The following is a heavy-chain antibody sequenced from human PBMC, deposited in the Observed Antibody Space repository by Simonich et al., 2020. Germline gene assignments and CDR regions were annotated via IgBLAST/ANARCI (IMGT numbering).Heavy chain of an antibody. V-gene: IGHV3-73*02. D-gene: IGHD3-10*01. CDR2: IRSKANSYAT. Sequence: EVQRVESGGGLVQPGGSLKLSCAASGFTFSGSAMHWVRQASGKGLEWVDRIRSKANSYATAYAASVKGRFTISRDDSKNTAYLQMNSLKTEDKAVYYCTRFDYYGSGSYYFDYWGQGTLVTVSS. CDR1: GFTFSGSA. J-gene: IGHJ4*02. CDR3: TRFDYYGSGSYYFDY.